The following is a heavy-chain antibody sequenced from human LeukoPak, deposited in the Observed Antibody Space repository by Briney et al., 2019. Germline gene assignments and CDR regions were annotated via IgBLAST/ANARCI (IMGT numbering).Heavy chain of an antibody. CDR1: GYSFTSYW. V-gene: IGHV5-51*01. CDR3: ARGGRGYCSSTSCYSLDY. Sequence: GESLKISCKGSGYSFTSYWIGWVRQMPGKGLGWMGIIYPGDSETRYSPSFQGQVTISADKSISTAYLQWSSLKASDTAMYYCARGGRGYCSSTSCYSLDYWGQGTLVTVSS. J-gene: IGHJ4*02. CDR2: IYPGDSET. D-gene: IGHD2-2*01.